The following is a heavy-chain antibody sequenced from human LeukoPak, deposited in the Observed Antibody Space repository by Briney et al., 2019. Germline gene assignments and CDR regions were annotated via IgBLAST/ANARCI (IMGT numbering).Heavy chain of an antibody. CDR3: ARESGKFDY. CDR2: ISGDGVST. CDR1: GLPIGDFA. V-gene: IGHV3-43*02. Sequence: GGSLRLSCVASGLPIGDFAVHWVRQAPGQGLEWVSLISGDGVSTFFADSVKGRFSISRDNSKDSLFLEMSSLRTEDTAMYYCARESGKFDYWGQGTLVAVSS. J-gene: IGHJ4*02.